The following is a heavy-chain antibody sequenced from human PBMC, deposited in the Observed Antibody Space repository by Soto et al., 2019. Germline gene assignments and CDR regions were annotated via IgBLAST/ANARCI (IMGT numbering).Heavy chain of an antibody. D-gene: IGHD4-17*01. J-gene: IGHJ4*02. CDR3: ASLDPGDYGDYTDY. Sequence: ASVKVSCKASGGTFSSYTISWVRQAPGQGLEWMGRIIPILGIANYAQKFQGRVTITADKSTSTAYMELSSLRSEDTAVYYCASLDPGDYGDYTDYWGQGTLVTVSS. CDR1: GGTFSSYT. CDR2: IIPILGIA. V-gene: IGHV1-69*02.